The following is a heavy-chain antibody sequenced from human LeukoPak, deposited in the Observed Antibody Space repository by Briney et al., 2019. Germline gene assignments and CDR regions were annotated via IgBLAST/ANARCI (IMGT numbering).Heavy chain of an antibody. D-gene: IGHD4-11*01. J-gene: IGHJ4*02. Sequence: GASVTVSCKASGYTFTSYYIHWMRQAPGQGLEWMGIINPGSGTTTYAQKFQGRVTMTRDTSTSTVYMELSNLRSEDTAVYYCARGISGGSTVTYFFDYWGQGTLVTVSS. V-gene: IGHV1-46*01. CDR1: GYTFTSYY. CDR2: INPGSGTT. CDR3: ARGISGGSTVTYFFDY.